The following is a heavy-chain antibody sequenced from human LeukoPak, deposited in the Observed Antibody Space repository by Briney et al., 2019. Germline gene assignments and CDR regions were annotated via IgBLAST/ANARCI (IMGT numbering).Heavy chain of an antibody. Sequence: ASVKVSCKASGYTFTSYDINWVRQATGQGLEWMGWMNPNSGNTGYAQKFQGRVTITTDESTSTAYMELSSLRSEDTAVYYCARGPLVGATTPGSVWGQGTLVTVSS. CDR3: ARGPLVGATTPGSV. CDR2: MNPNSGNT. D-gene: IGHD1-26*01. CDR1: GYTFTSYD. V-gene: IGHV1-8*03. J-gene: IGHJ4*02.